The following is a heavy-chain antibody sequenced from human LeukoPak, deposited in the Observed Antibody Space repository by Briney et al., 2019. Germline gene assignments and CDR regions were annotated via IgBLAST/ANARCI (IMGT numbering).Heavy chain of an antibody. Sequence: EASVKVSFTASGYTFTSYGISWVRQAPGQGLEWMGWISVYNGETSYAQKFQGRVTMTTDTSTSTAYMELRSLRSDDTAVYYCARVIIAAARRFDPWGQGTLVTVSS. CDR2: ISVYNGET. V-gene: IGHV1-18*01. CDR1: GYTFTSYG. CDR3: ARVIIAAARRFDP. D-gene: IGHD6-13*01. J-gene: IGHJ5*02.